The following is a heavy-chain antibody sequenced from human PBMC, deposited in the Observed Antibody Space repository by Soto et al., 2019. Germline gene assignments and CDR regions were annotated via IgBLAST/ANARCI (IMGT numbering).Heavy chain of an antibody. CDR3: ARDRQSEIVAMLASNGMDV. CDR2: IYDSETT. V-gene: IGHV4-30-4*01. Sequence: QVQLQESGPGLVKPSQTLSLTCTVSGGSINSDDSYWSWLRQPPGRGLEWIGYIYDSETTYYNPSLKSRVTISVATSKNQFSLKLNSVTAADTAVYYCARDRQSEIVAMLASNGMDVWGQGTTVIASS. J-gene: IGHJ6*02. D-gene: IGHD5-12*01. CDR1: GGSINSDDSY.